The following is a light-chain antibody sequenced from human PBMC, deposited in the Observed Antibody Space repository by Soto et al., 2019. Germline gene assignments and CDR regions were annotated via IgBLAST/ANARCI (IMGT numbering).Light chain of an antibody. CDR3: HQYDSSPPVT. CDR2: AAS. V-gene: IGKV3-20*01. CDR1: QSLSSNY. Sequence: EIVLTQSPGTLSLSPGERATLSCRASQSLSSNYLAWYQQKPGQAPRLLIYAASSRATGIPDRFSGSGSGTDFTLTISRLEPEDFAVYYCHQYDSSPPVTFGGGTKVEIK. J-gene: IGKJ4*01.